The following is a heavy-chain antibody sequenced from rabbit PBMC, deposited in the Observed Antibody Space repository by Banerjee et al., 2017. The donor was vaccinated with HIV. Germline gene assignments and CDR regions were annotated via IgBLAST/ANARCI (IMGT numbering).Heavy chain of an antibody. Sequence: QEQLEESGGDLVKPEGSLTLTCTASGFSFSNKYVMCWVRQAPGKGLEWIACIYGGSSGSSYYANWAKGRFTISKTSSTTVTLQMTSLTAADTATYFCARDLAGVIGWNFDLWGQGTLVTVS. V-gene: IGHV1S45*01. CDR2: IYGGSSGSS. J-gene: IGHJ4*01. D-gene: IGHD4-1*01. CDR3: ARDLAGVIGWNFDL. CDR1: GFSFSNKYV.